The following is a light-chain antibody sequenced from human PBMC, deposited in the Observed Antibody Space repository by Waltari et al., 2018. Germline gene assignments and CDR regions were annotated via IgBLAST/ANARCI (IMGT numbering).Light chain of an antibody. CDR3: QVWEISSEHYV. Sequence: SYVLTQPPSVSVAPGETAGITCGGSNIGTTSVHWYQQKPGQAPVLVSYSDRDRHSGIPERFSGTNSGNTATLTISRVEAGDEADYYCQVWEISSEHYVFGSGTKVTVL. J-gene: IGLJ1*01. CDR2: SDR. CDR1: NIGTTS. V-gene: IGLV3-21*01.